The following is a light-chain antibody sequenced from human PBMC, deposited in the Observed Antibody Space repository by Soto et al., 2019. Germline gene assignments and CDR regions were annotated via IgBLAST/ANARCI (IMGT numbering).Light chain of an antibody. V-gene: IGKV3-20*01. J-gene: IGKJ1*01. CDR1: QSVSSSY. Sequence: EILLTQSPGTLSLSPGERATLSCRASQSVSSSYLAWYQQKPGQAPRLLIYGASSRATGIPDRFSGSGSGTDFTLTISRLEPEDFAMYYCQQYGSSPGTFGQGTKVDIK. CDR3: QQYGSSPGT. CDR2: GAS.